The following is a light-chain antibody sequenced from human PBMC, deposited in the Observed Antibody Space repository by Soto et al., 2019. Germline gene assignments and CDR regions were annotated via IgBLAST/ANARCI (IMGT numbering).Light chain of an antibody. CDR3: QNYNSAPLT. V-gene: IGKV1-27*01. J-gene: IGKJ4*01. CDR1: QDISNS. Sequence: DIPMTQSPSSLSASVGDRVTITCRASQDISNSLAWYQQKPGKVPKVLIYATSILKSGVPARFSGSGSGTDFTLTISSLQPEDVATYYCQNYNSAPLTFGGGTKVEI. CDR2: ATS.